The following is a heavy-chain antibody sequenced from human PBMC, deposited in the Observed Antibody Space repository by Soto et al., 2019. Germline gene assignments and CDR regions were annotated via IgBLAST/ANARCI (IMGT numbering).Heavy chain of an antibody. J-gene: IGHJ6*02. CDR1: GFTFSYYY. CDR2: ISSGGST. D-gene: IGHD3-3*01. V-gene: IGHV3-11*01. Sequence: PGGSLRLSCAASGFTFSYYYMSWIRQAPGKGLEWVSYISSGGSTSYAQKFQGRVTMTRDTSTSTVYMELSSLRSEDTAVYYCARFSRGYYNYYYYGMDVWGQGTTVTVSS. CDR3: ARFSRGYYNYYYYGMDV.